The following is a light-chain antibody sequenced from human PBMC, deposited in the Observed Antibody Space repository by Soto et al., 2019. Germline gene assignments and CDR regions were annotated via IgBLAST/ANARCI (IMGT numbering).Light chain of an antibody. Sequence: EVVLTQSPGTVSLSPGERATLSCRASQSVTKNYLAWYQQKAGQAPRLLFYAASSRATGIPDSFSGSGSGTDFNLSISRLEPENFAIYDCKQYGNSITWTFGQGTKVEIK. CDR2: AAS. CDR3: KQYGNSITWT. CDR1: QSVTKNY. V-gene: IGKV3-20*01. J-gene: IGKJ1*01.